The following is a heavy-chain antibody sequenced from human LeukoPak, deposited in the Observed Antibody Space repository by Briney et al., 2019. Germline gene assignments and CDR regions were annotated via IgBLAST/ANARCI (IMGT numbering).Heavy chain of an antibody. V-gene: IGHV3-53*01. CDR1: GFSVNTNY. Sequence: GGSLRLSCAASGFSVNTNYMSWVRQVPERGLEWVSIIYGDGRTYYADFLKGRFTISRDSSKNTLHLQMDDLRAEDTAVYYCVRYILAPGAFDPWGQGTVVIVSS. CDR2: IYGDGRT. CDR3: VRYILAPGAFDP. J-gene: IGHJ5*02.